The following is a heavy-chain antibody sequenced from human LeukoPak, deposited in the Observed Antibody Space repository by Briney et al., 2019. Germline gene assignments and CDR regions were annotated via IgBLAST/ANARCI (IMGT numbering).Heavy chain of an antibody. V-gene: IGHV4-34*01. Sequence: SETLSLTCAVYGGSFSGYYWSWIRQPPGKGLEWIGEINHSGSTNYNPSPKSRVTISVDTSKNQFSLKLSSVTAADTAVYYCARGGTYDFWSGYHRNYFDYWGQGTLVTVSS. CDR2: INHSGST. CDR3: ARGGTYDFWSGYHRNYFDY. J-gene: IGHJ4*02. CDR1: GGSFSGYY. D-gene: IGHD3-3*01.